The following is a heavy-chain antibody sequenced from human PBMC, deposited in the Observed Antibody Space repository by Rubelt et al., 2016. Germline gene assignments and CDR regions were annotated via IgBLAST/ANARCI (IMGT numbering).Heavy chain of an antibody. CDR2: IFSNDEK. CDR3: ARFAPSGAAAFDY. V-gene: IGHV2-26*01. J-gene: IGHJ4*02. D-gene: IGHD6-13*01. CDR1: GFSLSNARMG. Sequence: QVTLKESGPVLVKPTETLTLTCTVSGFSLSNARMGVSWIRQPPGKALEWLAHIFSNDEKSYSKSLKSRRTIPKDTSKSQVVLTMTNMDPVDTATYYCARFAPSGAAAFDYWGQGTLVTVSS.